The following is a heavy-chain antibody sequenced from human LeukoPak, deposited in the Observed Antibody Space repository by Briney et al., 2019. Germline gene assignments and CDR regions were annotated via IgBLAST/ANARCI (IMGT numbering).Heavy chain of an antibody. D-gene: IGHD5-18*01. CDR1: GFTLCSYW. J-gene: IGHJ4*02. V-gene: IGHV3-7*01. CDR2: IKEDGSDK. Sequence: GGSLTLSCVVSGFTLCSYWMSWLAQAPGKGRECRVNIKEDGSDKYYVDSVEGRFTISRDNAKTSLYLPMNNLSLDHTAVYLWARAGYVNGYAYWGEGTLVTVSS. CDR3: ARAGYVNGYAY.